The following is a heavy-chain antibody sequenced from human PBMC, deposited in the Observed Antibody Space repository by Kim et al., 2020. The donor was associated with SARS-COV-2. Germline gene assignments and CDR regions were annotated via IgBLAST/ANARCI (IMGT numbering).Heavy chain of an antibody. Sequence: SETLSLTCAVYGGSFSGYYWSWIRQPPGKGLEWIGEINHSGSTNYNPSLKSRVTISVDTSKNQFSLKLSSVTAADTAVYYCARGNAYGIVVVPAAHPYSWFDPWGQRNLVTLSS. D-gene: IGHD2-2*01. CDR1: GGSFSGYY. CDR3: ARGNAYGIVVVPAAHPYSWFDP. V-gene: IGHV4-34*01. J-gene: IGHJ5*02. CDR2: INHSGST.